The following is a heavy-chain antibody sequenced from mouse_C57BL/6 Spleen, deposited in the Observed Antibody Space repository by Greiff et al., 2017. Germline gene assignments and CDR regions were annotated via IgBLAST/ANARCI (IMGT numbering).Heavy chain of an antibody. CDR2: IYPRSGNT. V-gene: IGHV1-81*01. J-gene: IGHJ4*01. Sequence: VQLQQSGAELARPGASVKLSCKASGYTFTSYGISWVKQRTGQGLEWIGEIYPRSGNTYYNEKFKGKATLTADKSASTAYMEIRSLASEDSADYCCARREDYGGALDYWGQGTSVTVSS. CDR3: ARREDYGGALDY. CDR1: GYTFTSYG. D-gene: IGHD2-4*01.